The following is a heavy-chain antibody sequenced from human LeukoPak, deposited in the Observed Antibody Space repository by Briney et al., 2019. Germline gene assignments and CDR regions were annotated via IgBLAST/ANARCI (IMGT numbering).Heavy chain of an antibody. Sequence: GGSLRLSCAASGFTFSDYYMSWIRQAPGKGLEWVSYISSSGSSIYYADSVKGRFTISRDNAKNSLFLQMNSLRAEDTAVYYCARDPSPITMVRGVTCDYWGQGTLVTVSS. V-gene: IGHV3-11*04. D-gene: IGHD3-10*01. J-gene: IGHJ4*02. CDR1: GFTFSDYY. CDR2: ISSSGSSI. CDR3: ARDPSPITMVRGVTCDY.